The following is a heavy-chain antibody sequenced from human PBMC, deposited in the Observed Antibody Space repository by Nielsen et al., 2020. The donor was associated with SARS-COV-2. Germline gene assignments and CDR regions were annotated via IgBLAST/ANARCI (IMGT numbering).Heavy chain of an antibody. D-gene: IGHD2-21*02. J-gene: IGHJ3*02. Sequence: SETLSLTCTVSGGSISSYYWSWIRQPPGKGLEWIGYIYYSGSTNYNPSLKSRVTISVDTSKNQFSLKLSSVTAADTAVYYCARDPQYCGGDCYQGAFDIWGQGTMVTVSS. CDR3: ARDPQYCGGDCYQGAFDI. CDR2: IYYSGST. CDR1: GGSISSYY. V-gene: IGHV4-59*01.